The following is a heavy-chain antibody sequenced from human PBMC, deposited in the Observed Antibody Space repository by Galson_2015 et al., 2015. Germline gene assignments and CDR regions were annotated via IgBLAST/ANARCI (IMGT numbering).Heavy chain of an antibody. Sequence: SLRLSCAASGLAVSSNYMSWVRQAPGKGLEWVSVIYSVGTTYYADSVKGRFTISRDTSKNTLYLQMNSLRAEDTAVYYCARGSIVGASKYFQRWGQGTLVTVSS. J-gene: IGHJ1*01. V-gene: IGHV3-53*01. CDR3: ARGSIVGASKYFQR. D-gene: IGHD1-26*01. CDR2: IYSVGTT. CDR1: GLAVSSNY.